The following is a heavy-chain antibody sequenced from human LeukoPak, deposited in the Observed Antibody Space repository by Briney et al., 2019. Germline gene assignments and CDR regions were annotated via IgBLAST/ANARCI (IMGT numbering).Heavy chain of an antibody. J-gene: IGHJ4*02. V-gene: IGHV3-49*04. CDR2: IRSKAYGGTT. Sequence: GGSLRLSRTASGFTFGDYAMSWVRQAPGKGLEWVGFIRSKAYGGTTEYAASVKARFTISRDDSKSIDYLQMNSLKTEDTAVYYCTREESPSVYFDYWGQGTLVTASS. CDR1: GFTFGDYA. CDR3: TREESPSVYFDY. D-gene: IGHD3-10*01.